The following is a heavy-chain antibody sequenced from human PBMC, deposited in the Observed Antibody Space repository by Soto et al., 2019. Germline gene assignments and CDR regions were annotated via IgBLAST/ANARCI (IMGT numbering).Heavy chain of an antibody. CDR1: GGTFSSYA. CDR2: IIPIFGTA. Sequence: ASVKVSCKASGGTFSSYAISWVRQAPGQGLEWMGGIIPIFGTANYAQKFQGRVTITADESTSTAYMELSSLRSEDTAVYYCARVIAARRFYYYYGMDVWGQGTTVTVSS. CDR3: ARVIAARRFYYYYGMDV. J-gene: IGHJ6*02. V-gene: IGHV1-69*13. D-gene: IGHD6-6*01.